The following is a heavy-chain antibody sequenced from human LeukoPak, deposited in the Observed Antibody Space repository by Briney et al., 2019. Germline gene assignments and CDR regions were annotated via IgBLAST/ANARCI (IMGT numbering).Heavy chain of an antibody. CDR1: GYPFDNYW. CDR3: ARSEVNYEDNRSYYYFDY. CDR2: IYPDDSDI. J-gene: IGHJ4*02. D-gene: IGHD3-10*01. Sequence: RGESLKISCRVSGYPFDNYWIGWVRQVSGKGLEWMGIIYPDDSDIKYSPSFQGQVTFSVDKSINTAYLQWSRLKASDTAMYYCARSEVNYEDNRSYYYFDYWGQGTLVTVSS. V-gene: IGHV5-51*01.